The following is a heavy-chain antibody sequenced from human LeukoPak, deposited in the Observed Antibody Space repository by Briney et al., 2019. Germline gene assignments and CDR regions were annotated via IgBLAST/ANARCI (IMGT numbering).Heavy chain of an antibody. V-gene: IGHV1-8*03. CDR1: GYTFTSYD. J-gene: IGHJ4*02. Sequence: ASVKVSCKASGYTFTSYDINWVRQATGQGLEWMGWMNPNSGNTGYAQKFQGRVTITRNTSISTAYMQLSSLRSEDTAVYYCAREVYYDSSGYYNWGQGTLVTVSS. CDR2: MNPNSGNT. D-gene: IGHD3-22*01. CDR3: AREVYYDSSGYYN.